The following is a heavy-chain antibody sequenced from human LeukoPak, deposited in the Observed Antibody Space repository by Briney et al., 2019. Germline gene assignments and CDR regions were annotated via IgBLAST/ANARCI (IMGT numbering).Heavy chain of an antibody. Sequence: GGSLRLSCAASGFTFSSYSMNWVRQAPGKGLEWVSCISSSSSYIYYADSVKGRFTISRDNAKNSLYLQMNSLRAEDTAVYYCAGEDSSSWLYYYYYYMDVWGKGTTVTVSS. D-gene: IGHD6-13*01. CDR1: GFTFSSYS. V-gene: IGHV3-21*01. J-gene: IGHJ6*03. CDR3: AGEDSSSWLYYYYYYMDV. CDR2: ISSSSSYI.